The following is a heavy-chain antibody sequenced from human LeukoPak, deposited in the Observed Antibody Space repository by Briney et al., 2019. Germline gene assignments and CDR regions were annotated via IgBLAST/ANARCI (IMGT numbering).Heavy chain of an antibody. CDR1: GYTFTSYG. V-gene: IGHV1-18*01. CDR3: ARDALPQPVRSYWYFDL. Sequence: ASVKVSCKASGYTFTSYGISWVRQAPGQGLEWMGWISAYNGNTNYAQKLQGRVTMTTDTSTSTAYMELRSLRSDDTAVYYCARDALPQPVRSYWYFDLWGRGTLVTVSS. J-gene: IGHJ2*01. D-gene: IGHD6-13*01. CDR2: ISAYNGNT.